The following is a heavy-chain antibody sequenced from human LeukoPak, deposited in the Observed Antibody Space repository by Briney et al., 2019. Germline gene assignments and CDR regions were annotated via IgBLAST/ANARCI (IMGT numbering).Heavy chain of an antibody. J-gene: IGHJ5*02. Sequence: SETLSLTCTVSGASISSSSYYWGWIRQPPGKGLEWIGSFYNSANTYYNSSLKSRVTISVDTSQNQVSLKLSSVTAADTAVYYCARVGAGRNWFDPWGQGTLVTVSS. V-gene: IGHV4-39*07. D-gene: IGHD3-16*01. CDR1: GASISSSSYY. CDR2: FYNSANT. CDR3: ARVGAGRNWFDP.